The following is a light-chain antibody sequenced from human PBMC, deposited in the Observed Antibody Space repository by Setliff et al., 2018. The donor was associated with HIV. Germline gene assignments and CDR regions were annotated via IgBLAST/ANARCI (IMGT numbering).Light chain of an antibody. J-gene: IGLJ1*01. CDR2: EVS. CDR3: SSYTSSSTPYV. V-gene: IGLV2-14*01. Sequence: QSALTQPASASGSPGQSITISCTGTISDVGGFNYVSWYQQHPGKAPKLMIYEVSNRPSWISNRFSGSKSANTASLTISGLQAEDEADYYCSSYTSSSTPYVFGTGTKV. CDR1: ISDVGGFNY.